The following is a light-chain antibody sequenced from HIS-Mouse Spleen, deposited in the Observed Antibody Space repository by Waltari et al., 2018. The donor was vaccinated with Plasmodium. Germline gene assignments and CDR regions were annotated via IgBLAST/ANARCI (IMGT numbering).Light chain of an antibody. V-gene: IGLV1-47*01. CDR2: RNN. CDR3: AAWDDSLSGRV. J-gene: IGLJ3*02. CDR1: SSNIGSNY. Sequence: QSVLTQPPSASGTPGQRVTISCSGSSSNIGSNYVYWYQRLPGPAPKLLIYRNNQRPQGVLDLFPGSKSGTSASLASSGLRSEDEADYYCAAWDDSLSGRVFGGGTKLTVL.